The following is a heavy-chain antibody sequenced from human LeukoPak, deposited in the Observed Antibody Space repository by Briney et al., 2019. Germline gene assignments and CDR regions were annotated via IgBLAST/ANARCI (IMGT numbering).Heavy chain of an antibody. CDR1: GFTFSRYW. CDR2: INQDGSAK. J-gene: IGHJ4*02. D-gene: IGHD3-3*01. V-gene: IGHV3-7*05. CDR3: ARWSEAFDS. Sequence: AGGSLRLSCAASGFTFSRYWMGWVRQAPGKGLEYVANINQDGSAKHYVDSVKGRFAISRDNAKNSLYLQMSSLRAEDAAVYYRARWSEAFDSWGQGTLVTVSS.